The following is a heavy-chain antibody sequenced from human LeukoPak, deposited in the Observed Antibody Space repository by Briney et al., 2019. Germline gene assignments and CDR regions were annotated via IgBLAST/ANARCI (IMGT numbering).Heavy chain of an antibody. D-gene: IGHD6-13*01. V-gene: IGHV3-23*01. CDR2: ITDSGGNT. J-gene: IGHJ3*02. CDR1: GFTFRTYA. Sequence: GGSLRLSCTASGFTFRTYAMSWVRQAPGKGLEWVSAITDSGGNTYYAAPVKGRFTISRDNSKNTLYLQMNSLRAEDTAVYYCAKASGYSSSWFNRGEDAFDIWGQGTMVTVSS. CDR3: AKASGYSSSWFNRGEDAFDI.